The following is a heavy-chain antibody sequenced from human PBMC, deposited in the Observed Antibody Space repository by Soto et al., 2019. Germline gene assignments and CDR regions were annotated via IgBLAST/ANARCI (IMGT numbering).Heavy chain of an antibody. D-gene: IGHD3-9*01. CDR1: GGSISSYY. J-gene: IGHJ4*02. CDR2: IYYSGST. V-gene: IGHV4-59*08. Sequence: PSETLSLTCTVSGGSISSYYWSWIRQPPGKGLEWIGYIYYSGSTNYNPSLKSRVTISVDTSKNQFSLKLSSVTAADTAVYYCARHAGDILTGYYPDYWGQGTLVTVSS. CDR3: ARHAGDILTGYYPDY.